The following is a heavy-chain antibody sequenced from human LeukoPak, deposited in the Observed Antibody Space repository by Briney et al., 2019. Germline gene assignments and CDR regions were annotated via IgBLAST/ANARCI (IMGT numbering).Heavy chain of an antibody. D-gene: IGHD1-20*01. V-gene: IGHV1-69*04. CDR2: IIRVLGSV. CDR3: ATERCNWNSRMDAHEF. CDR1: GGTFSSYS. Sequence: SVKVSCKASGGTFSSYSISWVRQAPGQGLEWMGRIIRVLGSVTYAQKFQDRLTIIGDKATNTAYMELSSLRSEDTAVYYCATERCNWNSRMDAHEFWGQGTMVTVSS. J-gene: IGHJ3*01.